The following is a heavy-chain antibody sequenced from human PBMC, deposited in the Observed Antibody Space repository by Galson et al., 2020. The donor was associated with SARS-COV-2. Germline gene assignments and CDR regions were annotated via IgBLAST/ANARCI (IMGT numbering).Heavy chain of an antibody. CDR1: GGSISSGGYY. Sequence: ASETLSLTCTVSGGSISSGGYYWSWIRQHPGKGLEWIGYIYYSGSAYYTPSLKSRITISVDTSKNQFSLRLNSVTSADTAMYYCAKESRGYSDYGERWFDPWGQGTLVTVSS. V-gene: IGHV4-31*03. CDR3: AKESRGYSDYGERWFDP. D-gene: IGHD5-12*01. CDR2: IYYSGSA. J-gene: IGHJ5*02.